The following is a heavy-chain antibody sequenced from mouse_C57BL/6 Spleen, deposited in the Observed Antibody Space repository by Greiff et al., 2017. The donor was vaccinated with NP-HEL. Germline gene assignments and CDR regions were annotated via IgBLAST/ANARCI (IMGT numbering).Heavy chain of an antibody. V-gene: IGHV1-26*01. Sequence: EVQLQQSGPELVKPGASVKISCKASGYTFTDYYMNWVKQSHGKSLEWIGDINPNNGGTSYNQKFKGKATLTVDKSSSTAYLQLSSLTSEDTAVYYCTVITPYYAMDYWGQGTSVTVSS. D-gene: IGHD2-4*01. CDR3: TVITPYYAMDY. J-gene: IGHJ4*01. CDR2: INPNNGGT. CDR1: GYTFTDYY.